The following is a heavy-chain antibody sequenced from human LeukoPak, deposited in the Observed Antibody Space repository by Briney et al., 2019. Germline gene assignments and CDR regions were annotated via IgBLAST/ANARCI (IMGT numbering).Heavy chain of an antibody. D-gene: IGHD6-13*01. J-gene: IGHJ5*02. V-gene: IGHV1-18*01. CDR1: GYTFTSYG. Sequence: GASVKLCCKASGYTFTSYGFSWVRQAPGPGLEWMGWISAYNGNTNSAQKLQGRVTMTTDTSTSTAYMELRSLRSDDTAVYYCARGKDSSSWPNWFDPWGQGTLVTVSS. CDR3: ARGKDSSSWPNWFDP. CDR2: ISAYNGNT.